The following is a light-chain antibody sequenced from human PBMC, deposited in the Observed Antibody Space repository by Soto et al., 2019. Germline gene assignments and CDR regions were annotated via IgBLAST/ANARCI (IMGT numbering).Light chain of an antibody. CDR2: DVT. CDR3: CSYTSSGTYV. J-gene: IGLJ1*01. V-gene: IGLV2-14*03. Sequence: TSSDVGGYDYVSCYQQYPGKAPKLVICDVTNRPSGVSNRFSGSKSGNTAALIIFGLQAEDEADYYCCSYTSSGTYVFGTGTKVTVL. CDR1: SSDVGGYDY.